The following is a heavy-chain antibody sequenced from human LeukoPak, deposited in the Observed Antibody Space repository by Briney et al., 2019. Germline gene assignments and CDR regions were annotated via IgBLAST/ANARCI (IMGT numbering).Heavy chain of an antibody. Sequence: GGSLRLSCAASGFTFSNYYMSWVRQAPGKGLEWVANIKQDGSEKYYVDSVKGRFTMSRDNAKNSVYLQMNSLRAEDTAVYYCARDRQNKDFRSGGDYWGQGTLVTVSS. CDR2: IKQDGSEK. CDR1: GFTFSNYY. J-gene: IGHJ4*02. V-gene: IGHV3-7*01. CDR3: ARDRQNKDFRSGGDY. D-gene: IGHD3-3*01.